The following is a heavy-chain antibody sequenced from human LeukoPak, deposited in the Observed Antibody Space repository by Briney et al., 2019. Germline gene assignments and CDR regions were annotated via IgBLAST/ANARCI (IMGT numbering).Heavy chain of an antibody. CDR3: ARDYYDSSGYYNWFDP. CDR1: GFTFSSYS. Sequence: PGGSLRLSCAASGFTFSSYSMNWVRQAPGKGLEWVSYISSSSTTIYYADSVKGRFTIFRDNAKNSLYLQMNSLRAEDTAVYYCARDYYDSSGYYNWFDPWGQGTLVTVSS. D-gene: IGHD3-22*01. J-gene: IGHJ5*02. CDR2: ISSSSTTI. V-gene: IGHV3-48*01.